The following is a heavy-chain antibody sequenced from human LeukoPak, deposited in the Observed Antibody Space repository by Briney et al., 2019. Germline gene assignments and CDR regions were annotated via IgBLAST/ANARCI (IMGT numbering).Heavy chain of an antibody. CDR2: IFYSGST. CDR1: GDSISITTYY. CDR3: ARANSGYPSDFDY. D-gene: IGHD5-12*01. Sequence: SETLSLTCSVSGDSISITTYYWGWIRQPPGKGLEWIGNIFYSGSTYYNLSLKSRVTISVDTSKNQFSLKLTSVTAADTAVYYCARANSGYPSDFDYWGQGTLVTVSS. V-gene: IGHV4-39*01. J-gene: IGHJ4*02.